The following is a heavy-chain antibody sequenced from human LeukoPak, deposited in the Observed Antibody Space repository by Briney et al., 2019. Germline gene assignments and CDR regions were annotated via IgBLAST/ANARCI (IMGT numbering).Heavy chain of an antibody. CDR1: GGSISSYY. J-gene: IGHJ4*02. D-gene: IGHD4-23*01. Sequence: KTSETLSLTCTVSGGSISSYYWSWIRQPPGKGPEWIGYIYYSGSTNYNPSLKSRVTISVDTSKNQFSLKLSSVTAADTAVYYCARSRIYGGEEFGYWGQGTLVTVSS. CDR2: IYYSGST. V-gene: IGHV4-59*01. CDR3: ARSRIYGGEEFGY.